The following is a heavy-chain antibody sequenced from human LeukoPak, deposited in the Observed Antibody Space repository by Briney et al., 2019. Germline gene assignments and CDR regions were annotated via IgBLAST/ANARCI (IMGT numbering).Heavy chain of an antibody. J-gene: IGHJ4*02. Sequence: GGSLRLSCTASGFTLGDYAMSWFRQAPGKGLEWVSAISGSGGSTYYADSVRGRFTISRDNSKNTLYLQMNSLRAEDTAVYYCAKDDYYDSSGRPVYFDYWGQGTLVTVSS. CDR2: ISGSGGST. V-gene: IGHV3-23*01. D-gene: IGHD3-22*01. CDR3: AKDDYYDSSGRPVYFDY. CDR1: GFTLGDYA.